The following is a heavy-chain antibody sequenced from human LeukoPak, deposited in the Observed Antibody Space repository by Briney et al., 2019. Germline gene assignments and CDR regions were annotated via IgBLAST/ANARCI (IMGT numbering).Heavy chain of an antibody. CDR3: ARGTGSLDY. Sequence: SQTLSLTCAISGDSFSSKSASWNWNRQSPSRGLEWLGRTYSRSKWFNDYTVSVKSRITINPDKSKNQFSLHLTSVTPDDTAVYYCARGTGSLDYWGQGTLVTVSS. V-gene: IGHV6-1*01. J-gene: IGHJ4*02. CDR1: GDSFSSKSAS. D-gene: IGHD1-26*01. CDR2: TYSRSKWFN.